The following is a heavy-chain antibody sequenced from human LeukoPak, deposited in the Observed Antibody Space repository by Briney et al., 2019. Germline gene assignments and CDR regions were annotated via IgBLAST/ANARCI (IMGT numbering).Heavy chain of an antibody. CDR3: ARSPSIVLMVYAIPPGFDP. CDR1: GGSISSYY. D-gene: IGHD2-8*01. J-gene: IGHJ5*02. V-gene: IGHV4-4*07. Sequence: KASETLSLTCTVSGGSISSYYWSWIRQPAGKGLEWIGRIYTSGSTNYNPSLKSRVTMSVDTSKNQFSLKLSSVTAADTAVYYCARSPSIVLMVYAIPPGFDPWGQGTLVTVSS. CDR2: IYTSGST.